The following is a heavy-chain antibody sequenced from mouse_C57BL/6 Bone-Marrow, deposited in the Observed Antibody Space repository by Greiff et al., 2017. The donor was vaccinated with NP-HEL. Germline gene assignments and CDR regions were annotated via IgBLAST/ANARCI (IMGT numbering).Heavy chain of an antibody. CDR2: IHPNSGST. Sequence: VQLQQPGAELVKPGASVKLSCKASGYTSTSYWMHWVKQRPGQGLEWIGMIHPNSGSTNYNEKFKSKATLTVDKSSSTAYMQLSSLTSEDSAVYYCARHRGYPYAMDYWGQGTSVTVSS. CDR3: ARHRGYPYAMDY. V-gene: IGHV1-64*01. J-gene: IGHJ4*01. D-gene: IGHD3-2*02. CDR1: GYTSTSYW.